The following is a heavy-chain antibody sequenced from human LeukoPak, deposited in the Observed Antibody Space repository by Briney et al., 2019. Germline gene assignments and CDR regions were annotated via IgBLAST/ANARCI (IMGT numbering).Heavy chain of an antibody. CDR2: ISRSSNYI. Sequence: GGSLRLSCSASGFTFTTYDMTWVRQAPGEGLEWVSTISRSSNYIYYADSVKGRFTISRDNSKNTLYLQMNSLRAEDTAVYYCARVEGSGSYYYSFNYWGQGTLVTVSS. CDR1: GFTFTTYD. D-gene: IGHD3-10*01. CDR3: ARVEGSGSYYYSFNY. J-gene: IGHJ4*02. V-gene: IGHV3-21*06.